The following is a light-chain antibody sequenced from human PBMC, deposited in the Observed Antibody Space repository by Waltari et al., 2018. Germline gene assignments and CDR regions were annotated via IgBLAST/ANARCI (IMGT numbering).Light chain of an antibody. Sequence: QSGLTQPPSVSGAAGQRVIISCTGTSSNLGASYHVHWYQQFPGTAPKMLIYANGNRPSGIPDRFSASKSGTSASLTITGLQAEDEADYYCQSYDSNLRAGVFGGGTKVTVL. CDR3: QSYDSNLRAGV. V-gene: IGLV1-40*01. CDR1: SSNLGASYH. J-gene: IGLJ3*02. CDR2: ANG.